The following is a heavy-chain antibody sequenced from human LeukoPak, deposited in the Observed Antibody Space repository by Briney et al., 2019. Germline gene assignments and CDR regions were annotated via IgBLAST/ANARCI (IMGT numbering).Heavy chain of an antibody. Sequence: ASVKVSCKASGYTFTGYHMHWVRQAPGQGLEWMGWINPNSGGTNYAQKFQGRVTMTRDTSISTAYMELSRLRSDDTAVYYCARGGGYDFWSGYSNYFDYWGQGTLVTVSS. CDR2: INPNSGGT. V-gene: IGHV1-2*02. CDR3: ARGGGYDFWSGYSNYFDY. J-gene: IGHJ4*02. CDR1: GYTFTGYH. D-gene: IGHD3-3*01.